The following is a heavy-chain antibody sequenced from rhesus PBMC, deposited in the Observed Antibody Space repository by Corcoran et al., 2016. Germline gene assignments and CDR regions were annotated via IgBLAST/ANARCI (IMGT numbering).Heavy chain of an antibody. CDR1: GFTFSSYD. CDR2: ISNTCKTI. Sequence: EVQLVESGGGLVQPGGSLRLSCAASGFTFSSYDMSWVRQALVKGLEWVSSISNTCKTISYADSVKGRFTISRDNAKNALSLQMNSLKTEDTAVYYCTRSSGWYYFDYWGQGVLVTVSS. D-gene: IGHD6-31*01. J-gene: IGHJ4*01. V-gene: IGHV3S4*01. CDR3: TRSSGWYYFDY.